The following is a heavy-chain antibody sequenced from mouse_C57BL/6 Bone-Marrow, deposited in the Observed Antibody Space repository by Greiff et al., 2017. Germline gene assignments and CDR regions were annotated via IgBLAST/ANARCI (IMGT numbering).Heavy chain of an antibody. CDR2: IYPGNSDT. Sequence: EVQLQQSGTVLARPGASVKMSCKTSGYTFTSYWMHWVKQRPGQGLEWIGAIYPGNSDTSYNQKFKGKAKLTAVTSASTAYMELSSLTNEDSAVYYCTKTPIITTVEGDFDYWGQGTTLTVSS. CDR1: GYTFTSYW. CDR3: TKTPIITTVEGDFDY. D-gene: IGHD1-1*01. V-gene: IGHV1-5*01. J-gene: IGHJ2*01.